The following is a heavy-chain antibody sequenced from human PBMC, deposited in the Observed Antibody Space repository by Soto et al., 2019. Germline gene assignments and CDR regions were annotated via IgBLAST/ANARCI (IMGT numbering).Heavy chain of an antibody. CDR2: INHSGST. Sequence: SETLSLTCAVYGGSFSGYYWSWIRQPPGKGLEWIGEINHSGSTNYNPSLKSRVTISVDTSKNQFSLKLSSVTAADTAVYYCAVIVVPAAIGEEIDYWGQGTLVTVSS. CDR1: GGSFSGYY. J-gene: IGHJ4*02. D-gene: IGHD2-2*01. CDR3: AVIVVPAAIGEEIDY. V-gene: IGHV4-34*01.